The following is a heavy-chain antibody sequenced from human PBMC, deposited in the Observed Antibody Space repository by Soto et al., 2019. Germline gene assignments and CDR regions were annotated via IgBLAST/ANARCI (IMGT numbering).Heavy chain of an antibody. CDR2: IIPIFGTA. CDR1: GGTFSSYA. J-gene: IGHJ6*02. CDR3: ARDFLSVAGLYYYGMDV. Sequence: SAKVSCKASGGTFSSYAISWVRQAPGQGLEWMGGIIPIFGTANYAQKFQGRVTITADKSTSTAYMELSSLRSEDTAVYYCARDFLSVAGLYYYGMDVWGQGTTVTVSS. D-gene: IGHD6-19*01. V-gene: IGHV1-69*06.